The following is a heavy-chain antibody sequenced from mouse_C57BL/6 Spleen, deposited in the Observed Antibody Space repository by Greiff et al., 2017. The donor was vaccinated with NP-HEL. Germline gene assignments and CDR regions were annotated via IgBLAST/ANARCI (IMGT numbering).Heavy chain of an antibody. Sequence: QVQLQQSGAELVRPGASVTLSCKASGYTFTDYEMHWVKQTPVHGLEWIGAIDPETGGTAYNQKFKGKAILTADKSSSTAYMELRSLTSEDSAVYYCTRGDYYGSSYLYWYFDVWGTGTTVTVSS. D-gene: IGHD1-1*01. CDR1: GYTFTDYE. J-gene: IGHJ1*03. CDR3: TRGDYYGSSYLYWYFDV. CDR2: IDPETGGT. V-gene: IGHV1-15*01.